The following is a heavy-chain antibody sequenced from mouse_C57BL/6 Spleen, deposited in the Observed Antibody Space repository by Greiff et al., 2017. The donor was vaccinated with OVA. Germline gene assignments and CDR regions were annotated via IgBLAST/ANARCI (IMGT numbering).Heavy chain of an antibody. CDR3: ASLYYGNYGFAY. Sequence: EVKLLESGGGLVQPGGSLKLSCAASGIDFSRYWMSWVRRAPGKGLEWIGEINPDSSTINYAPSLKDKFIISRDNAKNTLYLQMSKVRSEDTALYYCASLYYGNYGFAYWGQGTLVTVSA. D-gene: IGHD2-1*01. CDR1: GIDFSRYW. J-gene: IGHJ3*01. V-gene: IGHV4-1*01. CDR2: INPDSSTI.